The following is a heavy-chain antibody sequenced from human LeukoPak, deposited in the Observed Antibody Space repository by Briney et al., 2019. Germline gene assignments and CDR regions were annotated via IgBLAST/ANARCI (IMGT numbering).Heavy chain of an antibody. D-gene: IGHD2-8*02. CDR3: ARRPWSDAFDV. J-gene: IGHJ3*01. Sequence: SETLSLTCTVSGGSISSSSYYWGWIRQPPGKGLEWIGEIYHSGSTNYIPSLKSRVAISVDKSKNQFSLKLTSVTAADTAVYYCARRPWSDAFDVWGQGTMVTVSS. CDR1: GGSISSSSYY. CDR2: IYHSGST. V-gene: IGHV4-39*07.